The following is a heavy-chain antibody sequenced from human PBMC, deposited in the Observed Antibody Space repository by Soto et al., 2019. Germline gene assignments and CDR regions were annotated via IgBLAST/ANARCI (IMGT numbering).Heavy chain of an antibody. V-gene: IGHV4-59*01. CDR3: ARGRSSSGYNPHFDY. Sequence: SETLSLTCTVSGGSISSYYWSWIRQPPGKGLEWIGYIYYSGSTNYNPSLKSRVTISVDTSKNQFSLKLSSVTAADTAGYYCARGRSSSGYNPHFDYSGQGTLDTVSS. D-gene: IGHD6-13*01. J-gene: IGHJ4*02. CDR2: IYYSGST. CDR1: GGSISSYY.